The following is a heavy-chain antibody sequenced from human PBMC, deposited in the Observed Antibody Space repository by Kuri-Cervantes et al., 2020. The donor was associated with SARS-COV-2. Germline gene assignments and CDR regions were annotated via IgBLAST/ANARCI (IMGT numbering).Heavy chain of an antibody. J-gene: IGHJ4*02. CDR3: ASRKGTDTEYYDSSGFIY. Sequence: SVKVSCKASGGTFSSYAISWVRQAPGQGLEWMGGIIPIFGTANYAQKFQGRVTITADESTSTAYMELSSLRSEDTAVYYCASRKGTDTEYYDSSGFIYWCPGPLVTVSS. D-gene: IGHD3-22*01. V-gene: IGHV1-69*13. CDR1: GGTFSSYA. CDR2: IIPIFGTA.